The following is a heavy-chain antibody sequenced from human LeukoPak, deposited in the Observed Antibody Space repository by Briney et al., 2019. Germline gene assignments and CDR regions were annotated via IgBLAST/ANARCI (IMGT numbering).Heavy chain of an antibody. CDR3: AKDLNYGDLLDY. CDR1: GFTFSTYG. V-gene: IGHV3-23*01. CDR2: ISGSAART. D-gene: IGHD4-17*01. Sequence: GGSLRLSCAASGFTFSTYGMTWVRQAPGRGLEWVSAISGSAARTFYADSVKGRFTISRDNSKNTLYLQMNTLRAEDTALYYCAKDLNYGDLLDYWGQGTLVTVSS. J-gene: IGHJ4*02.